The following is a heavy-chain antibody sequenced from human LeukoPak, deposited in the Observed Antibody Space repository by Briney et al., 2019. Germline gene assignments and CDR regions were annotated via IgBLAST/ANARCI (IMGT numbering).Heavy chain of an antibody. D-gene: IGHD5-18*01. J-gene: IGHJ4*02. CDR3: ARGGRRWIQLWLRDPLDY. CDR2: MNPNSGNT. Sequence: ASVKVSCKASGYTFTSYDINWVRQATGQGLEWMGWMNPNSGNTGYAQKFQGRVTMTRNTSISTAHMELSSLRSEDTAVYYCARGGRRWIQLWLRDPLDYWGQGTLVTVSS. V-gene: IGHV1-8*01. CDR1: GYTFTSYD.